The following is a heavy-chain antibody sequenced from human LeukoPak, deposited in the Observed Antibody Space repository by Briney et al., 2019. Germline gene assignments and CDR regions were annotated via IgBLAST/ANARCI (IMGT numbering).Heavy chain of an antibody. CDR2: LNPSGGTT. CDR1: GYTFTSYY. Sequence: ASVKVSCMASGYTFTSYYIHWVRQAPGQGLEWMGILNPSGGTTSYAQKFQGRVTMTRDTSTSTVYMELTSLISEDTAVYYCASAQSYLDYWGQGTLVTVSS. V-gene: IGHV1-46*01. J-gene: IGHJ4*02. CDR3: ASAQSYLDY.